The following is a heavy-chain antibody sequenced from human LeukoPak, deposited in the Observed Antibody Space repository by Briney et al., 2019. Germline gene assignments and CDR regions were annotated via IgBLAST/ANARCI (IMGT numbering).Heavy chain of an antibody. CDR3: ARDYGFGGNYMDV. D-gene: IGHD3-16*01. CDR2: ISVSSNTI. J-gene: IGHJ6*03. Sequence: GGSLRLSCAASGFTFSSYEMNWVRQAPGKGLEWVSYISVSSNTIYYADSVKGRFTISRDNAKNSLYLQMNSLRAEDTAVFYCARDYGFGGNYMDVWGKGTTVTVSS. CDR1: GFTFSSYE. V-gene: IGHV3-48*01.